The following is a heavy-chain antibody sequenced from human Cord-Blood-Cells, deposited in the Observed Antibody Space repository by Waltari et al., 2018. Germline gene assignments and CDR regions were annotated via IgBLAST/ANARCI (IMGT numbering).Heavy chain of an antibody. D-gene: IGHD6-13*01. J-gene: IGHJ4*02. CDR2: IYHSGST. V-gene: IGHV4-38-2*01. Sequence: QVQLQESGPGLVKPSETLSLTCAVSGYSISSGYYWGWIRQPTGKGLEWIGSIYHSGSTYYTPSLKIRVTISVDTSKNQFARKLSSVTAADTAVYYCARRGAAAGKVDYWGQGTLVTVSS. CDR3: ARRGAAAGKVDY. CDR1: GYSISSGYY.